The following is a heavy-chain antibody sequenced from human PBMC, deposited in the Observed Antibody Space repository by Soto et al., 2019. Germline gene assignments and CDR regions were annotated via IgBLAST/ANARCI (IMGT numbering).Heavy chain of an antibody. Sequence: SETLSLTCSVSGYSISSGYYWGWIRQPPGRGLEWIGTIYHTGSTWYNPSLKSRVTISVDTSKNQFSLKIISVTAADTAVYYCARVPDYWGQGTLVTAPQ. V-gene: IGHV4-38-2*02. J-gene: IGHJ4*02. CDR2: IYHTGST. CDR3: ARVPDY. CDR1: GYSISSGYY.